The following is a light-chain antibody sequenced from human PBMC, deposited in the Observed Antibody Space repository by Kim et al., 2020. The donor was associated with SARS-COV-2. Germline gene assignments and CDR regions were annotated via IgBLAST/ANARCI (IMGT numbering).Light chain of an antibody. CDR1: SSDIGTYNS. J-gene: IGLJ3*02. Sequence: GQSITISCTGTSSDIGTYNSVSWFQQFPGRVPKLIIYDVRSRPSGVSSRFSGSKSGDTASLTISGLQAEDEADYYCSSYTTSTTWVFGGGTKVTVL. CDR2: DVR. V-gene: IGLV2-14*03. CDR3: SSYTTSTTWV.